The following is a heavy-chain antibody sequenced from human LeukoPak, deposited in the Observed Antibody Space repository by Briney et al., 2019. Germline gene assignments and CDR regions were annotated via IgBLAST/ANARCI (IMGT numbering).Heavy chain of an antibody. D-gene: IGHD3-10*01. J-gene: IGHJ5*02. Sequence: SQTLSLTCAISGGSVSSNSATWNWIRQSPSRGLEWLGRTYYRSKWYNDYAVSVKSRITVNPDTSKNQFSLQLNSVTPEDTAVYYCARNTPDFGTHQRFDPWGQGTLVTVSS. CDR1: GGSVSSNSAT. CDR2: TYYRSKWYN. V-gene: IGHV6-1*01. CDR3: ARNTPDFGTHQRFDP.